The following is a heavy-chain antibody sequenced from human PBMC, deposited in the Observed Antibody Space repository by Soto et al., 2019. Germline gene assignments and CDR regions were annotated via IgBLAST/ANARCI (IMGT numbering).Heavy chain of an antibody. J-gene: IGHJ3*01. CDR1: GGTFSTYI. CDR2: IIPIPDIT. D-gene: IGHD3-3*01. V-gene: IGHV1-69*08. CDR3: ARDRITTRGDAFDL. Sequence: QVQLVQSGAEVRKPGSSVKVSCKAPGGTFSTYIISWVRQAPGQGLEWMGRIIPIPDITNYAQKFQGRVTVPADRSTSTAYMELTSLKSDDTAVYYCARDRITTRGDAFDLWGQGTMVTVSS.